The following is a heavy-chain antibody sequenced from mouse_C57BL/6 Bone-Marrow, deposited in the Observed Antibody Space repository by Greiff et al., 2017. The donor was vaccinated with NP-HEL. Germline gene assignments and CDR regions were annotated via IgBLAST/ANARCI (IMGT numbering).Heavy chain of an antibody. V-gene: IGHV6-3*01. D-gene: IGHD1-1*01. Sequence: EVMLVESGGGLVQPGGSMKLSCVASGFTFSNYWMNWVRQSPEKGLEWVAQIRLKSDNYATHYAESVKGRFTISRDDSKSSVYLQMNNLRAEDTGIYYCPLNYYGSSYVRYYFDYWGQGTTLTVSS. CDR1: GFTFSNYW. CDR3: PLNYYGSSYVRYYFDY. J-gene: IGHJ2*01. CDR2: IRLKSDNYAT.